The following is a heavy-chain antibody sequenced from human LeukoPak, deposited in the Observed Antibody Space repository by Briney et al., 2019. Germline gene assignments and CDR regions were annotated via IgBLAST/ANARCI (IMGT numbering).Heavy chain of an antibody. CDR3: VIGVGWQPDY. CDR2: IYKIGTT. D-gene: IGHD2-15*01. V-gene: IGHV4-59*02. J-gene: IGHJ4*02. CDR1: GDSVTGYF. Sequence: PSETLSLTCTVFGDSVTGYFLNWVRQPPGKGLEWIGHIYKIGTTNYNPSLKSRLTISADTSKNQFSLQLRSVTAADTAVYYCVIGVGWQPDYWGQGALGTVSA.